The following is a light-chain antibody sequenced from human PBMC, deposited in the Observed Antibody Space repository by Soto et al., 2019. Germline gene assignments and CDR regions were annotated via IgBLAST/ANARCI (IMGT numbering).Light chain of an antibody. CDR3: CSYTTSNTRQIV. V-gene: IGLV2-14*01. CDR2: DVS. J-gene: IGLJ1*01. CDR1: SSDVGGYNY. Sequence: QSVLTKPVYVYGSPVQSITISCTGTSSDVGGYNYVSWYQQHPGKAPKFMIYDVSNRPSGVSNRFSGSKSGNTASLTISGLQAEDEADYYCCSYTTSNTRQIVFGTGTKVTVL.